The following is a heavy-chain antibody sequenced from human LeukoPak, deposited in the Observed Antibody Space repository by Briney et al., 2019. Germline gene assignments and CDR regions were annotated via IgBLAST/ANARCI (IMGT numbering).Heavy chain of an antibody. CDR3: AKDHRYCGSCAPEYSDY. Sequence: GGSLRLSCAASGFTFSSYSMNWVRQAPGKGLGWVSDITGSGGVTSYADPVKGRFTISRDNSKNTLYLQMNSLRAEDTAVYYCAKDHRYCGSCAPEYSDYWGQGTLVTVSS. V-gene: IGHV3-23*01. CDR1: GFTFSSYS. CDR2: ITGSGGVT. D-gene: IGHD2-2*01. J-gene: IGHJ4*02.